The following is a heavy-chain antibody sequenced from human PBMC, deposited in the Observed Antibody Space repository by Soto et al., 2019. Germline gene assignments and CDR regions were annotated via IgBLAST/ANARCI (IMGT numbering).Heavy chain of an antibody. CDR3: ARNHLGGYYIYGMDV. D-gene: IGHD2-15*01. CDR2: IDPSDSYT. V-gene: IGHV5-10-1*01. CDR1: GYSFTSYW. J-gene: IGHJ6*02. Sequence: PGESLKISCKGSGYSFTSYWISWVRQMPGKGLEWMGRIDPSDSYTNYSPSFQGHVTISADKSISTAYLQWSSLKASDTAMYYCARNHLGGYYIYGMDVWGQGTTVTVSS.